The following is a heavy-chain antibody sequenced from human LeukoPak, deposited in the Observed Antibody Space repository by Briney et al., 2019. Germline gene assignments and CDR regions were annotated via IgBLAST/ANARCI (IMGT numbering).Heavy chain of an antibody. CDR2: IYTSGST. CDR3: ARGQGSSWSYNWFDP. J-gene: IGHJ5*02. V-gene: IGHV4-61*02. CDR1: GGSISSGIYY. D-gene: IGHD6-13*01. Sequence: SETLSLTCTVSGGSISSGIYYWSWIRQPAGKGLEWIGRIYTSGSTNYNPSLKSRVTISVDTSKNQFSLKLGSVTAADTAVYYCARGQGSSWSYNWFDPWGQGTLVTVSS.